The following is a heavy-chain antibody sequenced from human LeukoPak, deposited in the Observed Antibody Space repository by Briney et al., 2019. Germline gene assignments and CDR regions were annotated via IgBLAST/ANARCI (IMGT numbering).Heavy chain of an antibody. V-gene: IGHV3-33*01. CDR2: IWYDGSNK. Sequence: PGRSLRLSCGASGFTFSSYGMQWVRQAPGKGLEWGAVIWYDGSNKYYADSVKGRFTISRDNSKNTLYLQMDSLRAEDTAVYYCTRGGGYNSNDYWGQGALVTVSS. D-gene: IGHD5-24*01. J-gene: IGHJ4*02. CDR1: GFTFSSYG. CDR3: TRGGGYNSNDY.